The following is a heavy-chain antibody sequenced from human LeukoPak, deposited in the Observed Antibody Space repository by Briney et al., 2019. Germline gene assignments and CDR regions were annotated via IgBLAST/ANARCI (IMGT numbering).Heavy chain of an antibody. D-gene: IGHD3-3*01. CDR2: ISAYNGNT. V-gene: IGHV1-18*01. CDR1: GYTFTSYG. CDR3: ARDAAVDTIFGVVPRYYYYYYGMDV. Sequence: ASVKVSCKASGYTFTSYGISWVRQAPGQGLEWMGWISAYNGNTNYAQKLQGRVTMTTDTSTSTAYMELRSLRSDDTAVYYCARDAAVDTIFGVVPRYYYYYYGMDVWGQGTTVTVSS. J-gene: IGHJ6*02.